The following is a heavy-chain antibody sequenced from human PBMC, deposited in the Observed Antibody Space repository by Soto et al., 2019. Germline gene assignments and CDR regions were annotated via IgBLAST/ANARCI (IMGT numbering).Heavy chain of an antibody. Sequence: AGGSLRLSCAASGFTFSSYGMHWVRQAPGKGLEWVTVIWYDGSNKYYADSVKGRFTISRDNSKNTLYLQMNSLRAEDTAVYYCARVRRGKGYYGMDVWGQGTTVTVSS. J-gene: IGHJ6*02. CDR1: GFTFSSYG. CDR3: ARVRRGKGYYGMDV. V-gene: IGHV3-33*01. CDR2: IWYDGSNK. D-gene: IGHD3-10*01.